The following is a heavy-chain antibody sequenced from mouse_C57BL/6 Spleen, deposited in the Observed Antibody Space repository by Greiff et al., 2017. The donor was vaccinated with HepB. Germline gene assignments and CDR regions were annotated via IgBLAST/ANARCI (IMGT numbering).Heavy chain of an antibody. CDR1: GFTFSSYG. CDR2: ISSGGSYT. J-gene: IGHJ2*01. Sequence: EVKLVESGGDLVKPGGSLKLSCAASGFTFSSYGMSWVRQTPDKRLEWVATISSGGSYTYYPDSVKGRFTISRDTAKNTLYLQMSSLKSEDTAMYYCASHDGYYYFDYWGQGTTLTVSS. V-gene: IGHV5-6*02. D-gene: IGHD2-3*01. CDR3: ASHDGYYYFDY.